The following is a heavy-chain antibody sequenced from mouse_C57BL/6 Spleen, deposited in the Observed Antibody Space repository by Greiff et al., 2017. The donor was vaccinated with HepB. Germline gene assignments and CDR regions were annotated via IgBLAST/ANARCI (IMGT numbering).Heavy chain of an antibody. CDR1: GYTFTSYW. D-gene: IGHD2-2*01. J-gene: IGHJ4*01. V-gene: IGHV1-50*01. Sequence: QVQLKQPGAELVKPGASVKLSCKASGYTFTSYWMQWVKQRPGQGLEWIGEIDPSDSYTNYNQKFKGKATLTVDTSSSTAYMQLSSLTSEDSAVYYCARGGYGYEYAMDYWGQGTSVTVSS. CDR3: ARGGYGYEYAMDY. CDR2: IDPSDSYT.